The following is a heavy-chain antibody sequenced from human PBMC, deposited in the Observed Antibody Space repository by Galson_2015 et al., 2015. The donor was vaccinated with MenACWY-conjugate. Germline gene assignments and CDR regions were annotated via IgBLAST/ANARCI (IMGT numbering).Heavy chain of an antibody. CDR3: ASGGTYPRRFLNWFDP. V-gene: IGHV4-59*01. J-gene: IGHJ5*02. D-gene: IGHD1-26*01. CDR2: MYYSETP. Sequence: ETLSLTCTVPGGSMTIYYWSWIRLPPGKGLEWIGYMYYSETPHYSPSLRGQVTISVDTSRKQFSLTLRSVTAADTAVYYCASGGTYPRRFLNWFDPWGQGTLVTVSS. CDR1: GGSMTIYY.